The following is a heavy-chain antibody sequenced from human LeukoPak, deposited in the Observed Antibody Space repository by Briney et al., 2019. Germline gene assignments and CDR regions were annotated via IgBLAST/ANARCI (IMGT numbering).Heavy chain of an antibody. CDR3: ARDKSGRGYFHY. CDR1: GGTFSSYA. J-gene: IGHJ4*02. V-gene: IGHV1-69*05. Sequence: ASVKVSCKASGGTFSSYAISWVRQAPGQRLEWMGGIIPIFGTANYAQKFQGRVTITTDESTSTAYMELSSLRSEDTAVYYCARDKSGRGYFHYWGQGTLVTVSS. CDR2: IIPIFGTA. D-gene: IGHD1-14*01.